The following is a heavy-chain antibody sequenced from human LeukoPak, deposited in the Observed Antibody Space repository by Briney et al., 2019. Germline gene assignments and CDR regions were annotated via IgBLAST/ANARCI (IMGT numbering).Heavy chain of an antibody. CDR3: ARFGSDTYGYKYYFDS. CDR1: GGSIRSYY. CDR2: ISYSGST. Sequence: SETLSLTCTVSGGSIRSYYCIWMRQPPGKGLQWIGYISYSGSTNYNSSLKSRVTMSVDTSKNQFSLKLRSVTAADTAVYYCARFGSDTYGYKYYFDSWGQGALVTVSS. D-gene: IGHD3-16*01. J-gene: IGHJ4*02. V-gene: IGHV4-59*08.